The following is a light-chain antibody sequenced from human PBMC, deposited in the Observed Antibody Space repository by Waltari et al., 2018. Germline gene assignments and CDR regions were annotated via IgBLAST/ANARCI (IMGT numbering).Light chain of an antibody. J-gene: IGLJ3*02. V-gene: IGLV2-23*01. CDR3: SSYAGSSAPRM. Sequence: QSALIQPASASGSPGQSITMSCTETNSDVGSYNLVSWYQQYPGKAPKLLIYEGTKRPSGVSYRFSASKSGNTASLTISGLQAEDEADYYCSSYAGSSAPRMFGGGTKLTVL. CDR2: EGT. CDR1: NSDVGSYNL.